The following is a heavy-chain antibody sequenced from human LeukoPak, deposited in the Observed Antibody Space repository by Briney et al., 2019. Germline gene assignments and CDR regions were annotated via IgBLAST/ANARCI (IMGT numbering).Heavy chain of an antibody. D-gene: IGHD3-3*01. V-gene: IGHV1-69*01. CDR2: IIPIFGTA. J-gene: IGHJ5*02. CDR3: ARDLRDYDFWSGYYIGWFDP. CDR1: GGTFSSYA. Sequence: SVKVSCKASGGTFSSYAISWVRQAPGQGLEWMGGIIPIFGTANYAQKFQGRVTITADESTSKAYMELSSLRSEDTAVYYCARDLRDYDFWSGYYIGWFDPWGQGTLVTVSS.